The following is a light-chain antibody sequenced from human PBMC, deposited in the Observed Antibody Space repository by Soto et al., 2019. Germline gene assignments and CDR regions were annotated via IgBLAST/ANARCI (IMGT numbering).Light chain of an antibody. V-gene: IGLV2-11*01. J-gene: IGLJ2*01. CDR2: DVS. Sequence: QSALTQPRSVSGSPGQSVTISCTGSSSDIGSYDFVSWYQQHPGKAPKLMIYDVSKRPSGVPVRFSASKSGNTASLTISGLQDDDGSNYYCFSYAGSSLVFGGGTKVTVL. CDR1: SSDIGSYDF. CDR3: FSYAGSSLV.